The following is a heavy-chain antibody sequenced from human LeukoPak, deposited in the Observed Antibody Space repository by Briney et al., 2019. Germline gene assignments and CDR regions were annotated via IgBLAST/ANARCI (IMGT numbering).Heavy chain of an antibody. CDR2: IRFDGSNK. J-gene: IGHJ4*02. CDR1: GFTFSSYG. CDR3: AKDDDSSGYYPDY. V-gene: IGHV3-30*02. D-gene: IGHD3-22*01. Sequence: GGSLRLSCAASGFTFSSYGMHWVRQAPGRGLEGVAFIRFDGSNKYYADSVKGRFAISRDNAKNTLYLQMNSLRAGDTAVYYCAKDDDSSGYYPDYCGQGTLVTVSS.